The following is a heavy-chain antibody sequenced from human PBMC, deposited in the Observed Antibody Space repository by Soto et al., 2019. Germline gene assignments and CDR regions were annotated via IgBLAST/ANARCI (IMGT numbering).Heavy chain of an antibody. CDR1: GCSISSSSYH. V-gene: IGHV4-39*01. J-gene: IGHJ4*02. D-gene: IGHD5-18*01. CDR3: ARHYGYNYALDS. Sequence: SETLSLTCSFSGCSISSSSYHLGWVRQPPGKGLEWIGTLSYNKNTYFNPSLGSRVTISFDTSNDHFSLELRSVTAADTAVYYCARHYGYNYALDSWGQGTLVTVSS. CDR2: LSYNKNT.